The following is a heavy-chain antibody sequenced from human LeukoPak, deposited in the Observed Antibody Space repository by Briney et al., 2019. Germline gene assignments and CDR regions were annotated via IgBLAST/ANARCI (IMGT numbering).Heavy chain of an antibody. V-gene: IGHV4-30-4*01. CDR2: IYYSGST. CDR3: ASSYSSTTDLFDP. CDR1: GGSISSGDYY. Sequence: SETLSLTCTVSGGSISSGDYYWSWIRQPPGKGLEWIGYIYYSGSTYYNPSLKSRVTISVDTSKNQFSLKLSSVTAADTAVYYCASSYSSTTDLFDPWGQGTLVTVSS. J-gene: IGHJ5*02. D-gene: IGHD6-13*01.